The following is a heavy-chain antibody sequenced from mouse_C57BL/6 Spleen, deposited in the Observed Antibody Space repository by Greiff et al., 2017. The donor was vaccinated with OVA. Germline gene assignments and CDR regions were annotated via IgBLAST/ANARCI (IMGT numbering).Heavy chain of an antibody. V-gene: IGHV1-82*01. Sequence: QVQLQQSGPELVKPGASVKISCKASGYAFSSSWMNWVKQRPGKGLEWIGRIYPGDGDTNYNGKFKGKATLTADKSSSTAYMQLSSLTSEDSAVYFCARRGVTTVVARGYFDYWGQGTTLTVSS. CDR2: IYPGDGDT. J-gene: IGHJ2*01. D-gene: IGHD1-1*01. CDR1: GYAFSSSW. CDR3: ARRGVTTVVARGYFDY.